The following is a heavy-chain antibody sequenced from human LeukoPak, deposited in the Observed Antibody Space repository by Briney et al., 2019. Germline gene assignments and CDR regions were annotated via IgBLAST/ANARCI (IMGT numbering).Heavy chain of an antibody. Sequence: ASVKVSCKASGYTFTNYDINWVRQAAGQGLEWMGWMNPNSGNTGYAQKFQGRVTMTRDNSITTAYMELSSLRAEDTAIYYCARRPAVAGTFPDYWGQGTLVTVSS. D-gene: IGHD6-19*01. CDR3: ARRPAVAGTFPDY. V-gene: IGHV1-8*01. CDR2: MNPNSGNT. J-gene: IGHJ4*02. CDR1: GYTFTNYD.